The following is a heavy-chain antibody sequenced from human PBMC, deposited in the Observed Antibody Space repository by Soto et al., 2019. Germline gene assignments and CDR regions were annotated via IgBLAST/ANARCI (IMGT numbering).Heavy chain of an antibody. CDR2: IIPILGET. CDR1: GTIFSSYT. D-gene: IGHD3-16*01. V-gene: IGHV1-69*08. Sequence: QVQLVQSGAEVKKPGSSVRVSCKASGTIFSSYTISWVRQAPGQGLEWMGRIIPILGETNSAQKFQGRVTLTADKSTNTAYMELKSLRLEDTAVYYCARGLGGRMDDWGQGTTVTVSS. J-gene: IGHJ6*02. CDR3: ARGLGGRMDD.